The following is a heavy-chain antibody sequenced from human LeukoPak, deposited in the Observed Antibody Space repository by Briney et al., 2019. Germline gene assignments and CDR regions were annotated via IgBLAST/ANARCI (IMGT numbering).Heavy chain of an antibody. Sequence: GGSLRLSCAASGFTFSSYGMSWVRQAPGKGLEWVSAISGSGGSTYYADSVKGRFTISRDNSKNTLYLQMNSLRAGDTAVYYCASTPNGVAAIYFGYWGQGTLVTVSS. V-gene: IGHV3-23*01. J-gene: IGHJ4*02. D-gene: IGHD2-15*01. CDR2: ISGSGGST. CDR3: ASTPNGVAAIYFGY. CDR1: GFTFSSYG.